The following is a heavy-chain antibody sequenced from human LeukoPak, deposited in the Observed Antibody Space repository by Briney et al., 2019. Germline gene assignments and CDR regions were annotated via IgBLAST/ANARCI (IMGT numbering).Heavy chain of an antibody. Sequence: SETLSLTRTVSGYSISSGFDWGWIRQPPGKGREWSGSIYHSGSSYYNPSLKSRVTISVATSKTQFSLKLNSVTAADTAVYYCARRTPQPRPNLVVLVAGTRGNWFDPWGQGTLVTVSS. D-gene: IGHD6-19*01. V-gene: IGHV4-38-2*02. CDR3: ARRTPQPRPNLVVLVAGTRGNWFDP. CDR2: IYHSGSS. J-gene: IGHJ5*02. CDR1: GYSISSGFD.